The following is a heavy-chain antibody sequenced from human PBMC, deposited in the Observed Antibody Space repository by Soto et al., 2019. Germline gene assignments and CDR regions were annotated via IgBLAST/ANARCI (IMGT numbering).Heavy chain of an antibody. J-gene: IGHJ6*02. D-gene: IGHD2-2*02. Sequence: SVKVSCKASGGTFSSYPISWGRQAPGQGLEWMGGIIPIFGTANYAQKFQVRVTITADESTSTAYMELRSLRSEDTAVYYCARSVVVVPAAIYGMDVWGQGTTVTVSS. CDR3: ARSVVVVPAAIYGMDV. V-gene: IGHV1-69*13. CDR1: GGTFSSYP. CDR2: IIPIFGTA.